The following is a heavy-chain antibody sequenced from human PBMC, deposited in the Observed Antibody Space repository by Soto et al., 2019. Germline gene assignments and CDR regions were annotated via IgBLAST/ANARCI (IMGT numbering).Heavy chain of an antibody. D-gene: IGHD7-27*01. CDR3: ARGPPGDKVDY. CDR2: IYHSGST. V-gene: IGHV4-30-2*01. Sequence: PSETLSLTCAVSGGSISSGGYSWSWIRQTPGKGLEWIGYIYHSGSTYYNPSLKSRVTISVHTSNNQFSLNLSSVSAADTAVYYCARGPPGDKVDYWGQGTLVTV. J-gene: IGHJ4*02. CDR1: GGSISSGGYS.